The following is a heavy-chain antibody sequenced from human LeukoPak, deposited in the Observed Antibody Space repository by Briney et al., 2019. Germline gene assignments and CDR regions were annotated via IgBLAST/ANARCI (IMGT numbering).Heavy chain of an antibody. V-gene: IGHV4-59*08. CDR2: IYYSGST. CDR3: ARHSYYDSSGTDAFDT. CDR1: GGSISSYY. J-gene: IGHJ3*02. Sequence: SETLSLTCTVSGGSISSYYWSWIRQPPGKGLEWIGYIYYSGSTNYNPSLKSRVTISVDTSKNQFSLKLSSVTAADTAVCYCARHSYYDSSGTDAFDTWGQGTMVTVSS. D-gene: IGHD3-22*01.